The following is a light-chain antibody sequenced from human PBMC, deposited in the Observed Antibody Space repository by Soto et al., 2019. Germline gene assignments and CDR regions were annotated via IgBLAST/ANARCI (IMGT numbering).Light chain of an antibody. CDR2: AAS. V-gene: IGKV1-39*01. Sequence: DIQMTQSPSSLSASVGDRVTITCRASQSISSYLNWYQQKPGKAPKLLIYAASSLQSGVPSRFSGSGSGTDFTLTISSPQPEDFATYYCQQSYSTRWTFGHGTKVEIK. CDR3: QQSYSTRWT. J-gene: IGKJ1*01. CDR1: QSISSY.